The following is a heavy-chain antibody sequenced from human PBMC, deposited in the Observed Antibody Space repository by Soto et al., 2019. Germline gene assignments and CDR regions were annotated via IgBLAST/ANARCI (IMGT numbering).Heavy chain of an antibody. CDR2: MNPNSVIT. J-gene: IGHJ4*02. CDR3: ARVVGAAAAIAC. Sequence: QVQLVQSGDEVKKTGASVKVSCKASGYTFTSYDINWVRQATGQCLEWMGWMNPNSVITGDELKFQRRVTMTRNTSISTAYMELSRLRSEEPAVYCCARVVGAAAAIACWGQGTLVTVTS. V-gene: IGHV1-8*01. CDR1: GYTFTSYD. D-gene: IGHD6-13*01.